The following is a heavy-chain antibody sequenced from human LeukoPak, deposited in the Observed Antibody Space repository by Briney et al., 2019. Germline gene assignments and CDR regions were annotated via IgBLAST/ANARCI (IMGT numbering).Heavy chain of an antibody. CDR2: IYSDGST. CDR3: ARTGPRFGVDY. V-gene: IGHV3-66*02. CDR1: GFTVSSNY. J-gene: IGHJ4*02. Sequence: GGSLRLSCAASGFTVSSNYMSWVRQAPGKGLEWVSVIYSDGSTYYADSVKGRFTISRDNSKNTLYLQMNSLRAEDTAVYYCARTGPRFGVDYWGQGTLVTVSS. D-gene: IGHD1-14*01.